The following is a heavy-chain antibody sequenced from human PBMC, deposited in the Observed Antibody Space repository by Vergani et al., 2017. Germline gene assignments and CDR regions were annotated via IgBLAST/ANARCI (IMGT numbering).Heavy chain of an antibody. V-gene: IGHV4-31*03. CDR2: IYSTGST. CDR3: ARMGGYDEGDAFRIGYFDS. J-gene: IGHJ4*02. CDR1: GDSISSGVYY. Sequence: QVQLQESGPGLVKPSQTLSLTCSVSGDSISSGVYYWNWIRQHPGKGLEWIGYIYSTGSTHHNPSLRRRINMSVDTSKNQFSLKLNSVTAADPAMYYCARMGGYDEGDAFRIGYFDSWGPGILVNVSS. D-gene: IGHD3-22*01.